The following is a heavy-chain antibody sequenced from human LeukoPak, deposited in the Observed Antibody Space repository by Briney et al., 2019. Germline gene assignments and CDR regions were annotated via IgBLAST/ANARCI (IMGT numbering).Heavy chain of an antibody. D-gene: IGHD6-19*01. V-gene: IGHV3-66*01. CDR1: GFTVSTYF. Sequence: GGSLRLSCAASGFTVSTYFMAWVRQAPGKGLEWVSLIYSGGTTYYADSVKGRFAISRDNSKNTLYLQMHSLRAEDTAVYYCAREPSYTSGLDYWGQGALVTVSS. CDR3: AREPSYTSGLDY. J-gene: IGHJ4*02. CDR2: IYSGGTT.